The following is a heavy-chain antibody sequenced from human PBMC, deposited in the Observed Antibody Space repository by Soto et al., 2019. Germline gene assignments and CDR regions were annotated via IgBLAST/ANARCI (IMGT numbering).Heavy chain of an antibody. CDR2: ISAYNGNT. CDR3: ARNSPSCSVVCCDSHTNDFYI. J-gene: IGHJ3*02. V-gene: IGHV1-18*01. D-gene: IGHD2-15*01. CDR1: GHTFTSYG. Sequence: ASVKVSCKASGHTFTSYGISWVRQAPGQGLEWMGWISAYNGNTNYAQKLQGRVTMTTDTSTSTAYMELRSLRSDDTAVYYCARNSPSCSVVCCDSHTNDFYIWAQGKGVTVS.